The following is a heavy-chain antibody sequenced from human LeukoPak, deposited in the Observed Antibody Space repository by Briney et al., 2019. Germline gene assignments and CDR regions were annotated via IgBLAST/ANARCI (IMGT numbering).Heavy chain of an antibody. D-gene: IGHD4-17*01. V-gene: IGHV4-61*02. CDR3: ARDYGDYYYYYMDV. CDR1: GGSISSSSFY. J-gene: IGHJ6*03. CDR2: IYTSGST. Sequence: PSETLSLTCTVSGGSISSSSFYWSWIRQPAVKGLEWIGRIYTSGSTNYNPSLKSRLTMSIDTSKNQFSLRLSSVTAADTAVYYCARDYGDYYYYYMDVWGKGTTVTISS.